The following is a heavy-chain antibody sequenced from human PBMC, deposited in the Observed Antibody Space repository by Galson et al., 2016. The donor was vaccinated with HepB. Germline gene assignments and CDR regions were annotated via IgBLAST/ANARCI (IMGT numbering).Heavy chain of an antibody. CDR3: AREAVGHGYSAYWYFDL. CDR1: GDSISPYY. Sequence: ETLSLTCTVSGDSISPYYWSWIRQPPGKGLAWIGYVYYTGSAKYNPSLKSRVTISVETSKNQFSLRLTSVTAADTAMYFCAREAVGHGYSAYWYFDLWGRGTLVTVSS. J-gene: IGHJ2*01. V-gene: IGHV4-59*01. CDR2: VYYTGSA. D-gene: IGHD5-24*01.